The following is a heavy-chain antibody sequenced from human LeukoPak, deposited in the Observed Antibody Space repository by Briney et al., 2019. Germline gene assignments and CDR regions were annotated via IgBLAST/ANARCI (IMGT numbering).Heavy chain of an antibody. CDR3: AKEIMTTVTRTASFAY. J-gene: IGHJ4*02. CDR1: GFAFSSYA. CDR2: ISVSGGST. Sequence: GGSLRLSCAASGFAFSSYAMSWVRQAPGKGLEWVSAISVSGGSTYYADSVKGRFTISRDNSKNTLYLQMNSLRAEDTAVYYCAKEIMTTVTRTASFAYWGQGTLVTVYS. V-gene: IGHV3-23*01. D-gene: IGHD4-17*01.